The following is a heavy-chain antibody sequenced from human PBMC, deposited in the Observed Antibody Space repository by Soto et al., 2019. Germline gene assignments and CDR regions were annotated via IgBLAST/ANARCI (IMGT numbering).Heavy chain of an antibody. V-gene: IGHV3-7*01. CDR2: IKQDGSEK. D-gene: IGHD6-19*01. Sequence: LRLSCAASGLTFSSYWMSWVRQAPGKGLEWVANIKQDGSEKYYVDSVKGRFTISRDNVKKSLYLEMNSLRAADTAVYYCAREAASSGWYDSWGPGTLVTVSS. CDR3: AREAASSGWYDS. CDR1: GLTFSSYW. J-gene: IGHJ5*01.